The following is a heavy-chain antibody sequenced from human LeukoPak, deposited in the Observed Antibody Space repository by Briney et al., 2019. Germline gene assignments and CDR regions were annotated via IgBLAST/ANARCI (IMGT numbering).Heavy chain of an antibody. D-gene: IGHD6-13*01. J-gene: IGHJ4*02. Sequence: PSETLSLTCTVSGGSISSYYWSWIRQPPGKGLEWIGYIYYSGSTNYNPSLKSRVTISVDTSKNQFSLKLSSVTAADTAVYYCARAGLRYSSSWYSNYWGQGTLVTVSS. CDR2: IYYSGST. CDR1: GGSISSYY. CDR3: ARAGLRYSSSWYSNY. V-gene: IGHV4-59*01.